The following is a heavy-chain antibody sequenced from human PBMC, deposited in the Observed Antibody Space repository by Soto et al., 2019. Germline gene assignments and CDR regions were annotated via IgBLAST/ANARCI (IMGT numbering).Heavy chain of an antibody. CDR2: IYPGDSDT. V-gene: IGHV5-51*01. CDR1: GYSVSSYW. CDR3: ARRHTLFYYGMDV. Sequence: GESLKISGKGSGYSVSSYWIGWVRQMPGKGLEWMGIIYPGDSDTRYSPSFQGQVTISADKSISTAYLQWSSLKASDTAMYYCARRHTLFYYGMDVWGQGTTVTVSS. J-gene: IGHJ6*02. D-gene: IGHD3-16*01.